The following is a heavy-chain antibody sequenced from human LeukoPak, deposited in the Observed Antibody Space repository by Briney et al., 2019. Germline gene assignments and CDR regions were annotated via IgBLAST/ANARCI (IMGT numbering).Heavy chain of an antibody. CDR1: GFIFSRYD. J-gene: IGHJ4*02. Sequence: GGSLRLSCAASGFIFSRYDMSWVRQPPEEGLEWVSTISFAGDKTAYTDSAKGRFIISRDNSKNTVYLQMNSLRAEDTAVYYCAKRRASDGSGYRAFEFWGQGTLVTVSS. CDR2: ISFAGDKT. D-gene: IGHD3-22*01. CDR3: AKRRASDGSGYRAFEF. V-gene: IGHV3-23*01.